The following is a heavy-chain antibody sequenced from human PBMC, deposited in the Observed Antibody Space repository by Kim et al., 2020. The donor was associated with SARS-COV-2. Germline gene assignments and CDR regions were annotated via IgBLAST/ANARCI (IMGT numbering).Heavy chain of an antibody. CDR1: GFTFNTYG. V-gene: IGHV3-30*18. Sequence: GASLKISCAASGFTFNTYGMHWVRQAPGKGLEWVAVISYDGSNKYYADSVKGRFTISRDNSKNTLYLQMNSLRIEDTAVYYCAKSFSGSYFGYDYWGQGTLVTVSS. J-gene: IGHJ4*02. CDR2: ISYDGSNK. D-gene: IGHD1-26*01. CDR3: AKSFSGSYFGYDY.